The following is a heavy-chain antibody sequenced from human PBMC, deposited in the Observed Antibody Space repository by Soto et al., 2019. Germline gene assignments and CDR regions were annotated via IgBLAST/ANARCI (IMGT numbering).Heavy chain of an antibody. CDR1: VFTVGSNY. Sequence: RGSLRLSCASSVFTVGSNYMSWVRQAPGKGLDWVSVIYSEGTPYYADSVKCRFTISRENSNNTLYLHMNNLRAEDTAVYYCARSTYYDILTGSYYYYAMDVWGQGATVTVSS. CDR2: IYSEGTP. J-gene: IGHJ6*02. CDR3: ARSTYYDILTGSYYYYAMDV. V-gene: IGHV3-53*01. D-gene: IGHD3-9*01.